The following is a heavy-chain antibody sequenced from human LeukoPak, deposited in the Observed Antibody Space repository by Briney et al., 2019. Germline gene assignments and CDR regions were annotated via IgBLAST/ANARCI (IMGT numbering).Heavy chain of an antibody. CDR3: ARDGLSSGWYGSFDY. D-gene: IGHD6-19*01. Sequence: PGGSLRLSCAASGFTFSSYGMHWVRQAPGKGLEWVAVISYDGSNKYYADPVKGRFTISRDNSKNTLYLQMNSLRAEDTAVYYCARDGLSSGWYGSFDYWGQGTLVTVSS. CDR1: GFTFSSYG. V-gene: IGHV3-30*03. CDR2: ISYDGSNK. J-gene: IGHJ4*02.